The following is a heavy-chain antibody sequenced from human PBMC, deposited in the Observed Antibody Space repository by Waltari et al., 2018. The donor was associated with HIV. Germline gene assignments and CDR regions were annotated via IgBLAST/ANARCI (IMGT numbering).Heavy chain of an antibody. D-gene: IGHD3-10*01. V-gene: IGHV1-69*06. Sequence: QLVQSGAVVRKPGSLVRVSCKASGGEFNSNCINWVGQVNGQGLQWLGKISPTSNPANNTQKFQGSVTITADKSTITAYLELGSLKSDDTGVYYCASARETMGVDFESWGQGSLGTVSS. CDR1: GGEFNSNC. CDR3: ASARETMGVDFES. CDR2: ISPTSNPA. J-gene: IGHJ4*02.